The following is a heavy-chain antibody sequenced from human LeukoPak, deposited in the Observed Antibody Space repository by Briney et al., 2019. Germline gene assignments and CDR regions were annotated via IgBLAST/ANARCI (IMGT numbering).Heavy chain of an antibody. J-gene: IGHJ4*02. CDR2: IIPIFGTA. CDR3: ARGGYDSSGFDY. Sequence: ASVKVSCKASGGTFSSYAISWVRQAPGQGLEWMGGIIPIFGTANYAQKFQGRVTITADESTSTAYMELSSLRSEDTAVYYCARGGYDSSGFDYWGQGTLVTVSS. CDR1: GGTFSSYA. V-gene: IGHV1-69*13. D-gene: IGHD3-22*01.